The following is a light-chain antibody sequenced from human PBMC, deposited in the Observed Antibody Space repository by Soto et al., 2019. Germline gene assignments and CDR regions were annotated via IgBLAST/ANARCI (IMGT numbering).Light chain of an antibody. J-gene: IGLJ1*01. CDR1: SSDVGGYNL. Sequence: QSVLTQPASVSGSPGQSITISCTGTSSDVGGYNLVSWYQQYPDKAPKLMIFVVNTRPSGVSNRFSGSKSGNTASLPISGLQAEDEADYYCSSYKSSSTRPYVFGTGTKVTVL. V-gene: IGLV2-14*01. CDR3: SSYKSSSTRPYV. CDR2: VVN.